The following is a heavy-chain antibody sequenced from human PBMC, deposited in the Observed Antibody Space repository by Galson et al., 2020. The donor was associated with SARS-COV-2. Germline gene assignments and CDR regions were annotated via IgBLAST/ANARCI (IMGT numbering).Heavy chain of an antibody. Sequence: GGSLRLSRAASGFTFSSYWMSWVRQAPGKGLEWVANIKQDGSEKYYVDSVKGRFTISRDNAKNSLYLQMHSLRAEDTAVYYCAREFHGVSDYVHYYYYMDVWGKGTTVTVSS. J-gene: IGHJ6*03. CDR2: IKQDGSEK. CDR3: AREFHGVSDYVHYYYYMDV. D-gene: IGHD1-26*01. V-gene: IGHV3-7*03. CDR1: GFTFSSYW.